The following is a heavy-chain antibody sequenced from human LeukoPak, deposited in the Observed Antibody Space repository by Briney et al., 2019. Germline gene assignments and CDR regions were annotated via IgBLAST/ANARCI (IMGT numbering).Heavy chain of an antibody. CDR1: GYSISSGYY. V-gene: IGHV4-38-2*02. J-gene: IGHJ5*02. CDR3: ARGRRGQLLRRGFDP. D-gene: IGHD2-2*01. CDR2: IYHSGST. Sequence: PSETLSLTCTVSGYSISSGYYWGWIRQPPGKGLEWIGSIYHSGSTYYNPSLKSRVTISVDTSKNQFSLKLSSVTAADTAVYYCARGRRGQLLRRGFDPWGQGTLVTVSS.